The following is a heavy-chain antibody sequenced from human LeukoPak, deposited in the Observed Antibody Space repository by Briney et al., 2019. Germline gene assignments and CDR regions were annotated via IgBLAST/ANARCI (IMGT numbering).Heavy chain of an antibody. V-gene: IGHV3-23*01. CDR2: ISGSGGNT. CDR3: VREGFYFFDF. CDR1: GFTFNNYA. Sequence: GGSLRLSCAASGFTFNNYAMNWVRQAPGKGLEWVSSISGSGGNTYYADSVKGRFTISRDNSKNTLYLQMNSLRAEDSATYYCVREGFYFFDFWGQGTLVTVSS. J-gene: IGHJ4*01.